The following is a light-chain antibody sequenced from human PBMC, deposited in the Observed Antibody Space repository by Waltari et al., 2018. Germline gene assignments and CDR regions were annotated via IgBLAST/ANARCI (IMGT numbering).Light chain of an antibody. Sequence: QSVFTQPPSVSAAPGQKVTISCSGSSSDIGHNYVSWYQQLPGTAPKLLIYDNNKRPSGIPDRFSGSQSGTSATLGITGLQTGDEADYYCVTWDGSLSALFGGGTKLTVL. J-gene: IGLJ3*02. V-gene: IGLV1-51*01. CDR3: VTWDGSLSAL. CDR2: DNN. CDR1: SSDIGHNY.